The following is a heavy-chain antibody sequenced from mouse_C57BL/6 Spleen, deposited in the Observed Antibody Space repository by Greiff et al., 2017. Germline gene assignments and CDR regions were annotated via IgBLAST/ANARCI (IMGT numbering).Heavy chain of an antibody. J-gene: IGHJ4*01. CDR1: GYTFTSYW. Sequence: QVQLKQPGAELVMPGASVKLSCKASGYTFTSYWMHWVKQRPGQGLEWIGEIDPSDSYTNYNQKFKGKSTLTVDKSSSTAYMQLRSLTSEDSAVYYCARSEGYYGSSYAMDYWGQGTSVTVSS. CDR3: ARSEGYYGSSYAMDY. V-gene: IGHV1-69*01. CDR2: IDPSDSYT. D-gene: IGHD1-1*01.